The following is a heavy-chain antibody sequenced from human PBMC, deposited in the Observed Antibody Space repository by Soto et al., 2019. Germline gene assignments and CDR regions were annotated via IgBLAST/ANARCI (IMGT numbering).Heavy chain of an antibody. Sequence: EVQLVESGGGLIQPGGSLRLSCAASGFTVSSNYMSWVRQAPGKGLEWVSVIYSGGSTYYAYSVKGRFTISRDNSKNTLYLQMNSLRAEDTAVYYCARDFVVIAAAGTFYYYGMDVWGQGTTVTVSS. CDR1: GFTVSSNY. CDR2: IYSGGST. D-gene: IGHD6-13*01. J-gene: IGHJ6*02. V-gene: IGHV3-53*01. CDR3: ARDFVVIAAAGTFYYYGMDV.